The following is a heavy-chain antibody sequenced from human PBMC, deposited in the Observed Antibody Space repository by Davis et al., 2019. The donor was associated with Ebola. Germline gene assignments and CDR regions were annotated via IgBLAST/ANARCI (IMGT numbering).Heavy chain of an antibody. Sequence: PSETLSLTCTLYGASFRDYYWGWVRQAPGKGLEWIGEIDYRGRTEYNPSLKSRVAMSIDTSKNQFSLRLTSVTAADTAMYFCASPHQIRGQDNFDCWGQGTLVTVST. CDR2: IDYRGRT. J-gene: IGHJ4*02. CDR3: ASPHQIRGQDNFDC. CDR1: GASFRDYY. V-gene: IGHV4-34*10.